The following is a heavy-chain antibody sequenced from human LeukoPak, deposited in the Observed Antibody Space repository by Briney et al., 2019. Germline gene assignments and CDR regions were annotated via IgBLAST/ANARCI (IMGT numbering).Heavy chain of an antibody. J-gene: IGHJ4*02. CDR3: ARVYSGSFGETFDY. CDR1: GFTVSSNY. D-gene: IGHD1-26*01. V-gene: IGHV3-53*01. CDR2: IYSGGST. Sequence: GGSLRLSCAASGFTVSSNYMSWVRQAPGKGLEWVSLIYSGGSTYYADSVKGRFTISRDNAKNSLYLQMNSLRAEDTAVYYCARVYSGSFGETFDYWGQGTLVTVSS.